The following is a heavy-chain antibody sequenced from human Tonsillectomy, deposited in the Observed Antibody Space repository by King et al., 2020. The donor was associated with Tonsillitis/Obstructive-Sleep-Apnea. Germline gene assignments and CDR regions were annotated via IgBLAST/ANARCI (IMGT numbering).Heavy chain of an antibody. Sequence: TLQESGPTLVKPTQTLTLTCTFSGFSLSTSGVGVGWIRQPPGKALEWLALIYWDDDKRYSPSLKSRLTITKDTSKNQVVLTMTNMDPVDTATYYCAHSWDYGDSGNYYFDSWGQGTLVTVSS. J-gene: IGHJ4*02. D-gene: IGHD4-17*01. CDR2: IYWDDDK. V-gene: IGHV2-5*02. CDR1: GFSLSTSGVG. CDR3: AHSWDYGDSGNYYFDS.